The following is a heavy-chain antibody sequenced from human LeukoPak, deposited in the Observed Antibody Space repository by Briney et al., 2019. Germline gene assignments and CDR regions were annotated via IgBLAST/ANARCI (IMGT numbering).Heavy chain of an antibody. CDR2: ISRKTGGK. CDR1: GYSFTAHN. Sequence: ASVQVSCRPSGYSFTAHNIYRLRQAPGPGLEWMGWISRKTGGKSSAQKFQGRVTMTRDTSISTAYMELTRLRSDDTAVYYCATSTIPVSGLGDYFDYWGQGALVTVSS. D-gene: IGHD3/OR15-3a*01. CDR3: ATSTIPVSGLGDYFDY. J-gene: IGHJ4*02. V-gene: IGHV1-2*02.